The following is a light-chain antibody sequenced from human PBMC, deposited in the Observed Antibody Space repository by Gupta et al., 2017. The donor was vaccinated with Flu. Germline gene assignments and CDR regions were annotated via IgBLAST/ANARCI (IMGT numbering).Light chain of an antibody. Sequence: EIVLTQSPGTLSSSPGEKATLSCRASQSVSTNYLAWYQQKPGQAPRLLLYATSIKATGIPDRFTGSGSGTDFTLTIGTLEPEDFAVYYCHQYGSSLAFGQGTKVEI. CDR3: HQYGSSLA. J-gene: IGKJ1*01. V-gene: IGKV3-20*01. CDR1: QSVSTNY. CDR2: ATS.